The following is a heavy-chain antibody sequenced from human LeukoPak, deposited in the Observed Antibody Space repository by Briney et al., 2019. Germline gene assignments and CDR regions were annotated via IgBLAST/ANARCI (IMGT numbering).Heavy chain of an antibody. J-gene: IGHJ4*02. CDR3: ARLVVVAATINFDY. D-gene: IGHD2-15*01. V-gene: IGHV2-70*11. CDR1: GFSLSTSGMC. CDR2: IDWDDDK. Sequence: SGPALVKPTQTLTLTCTFSGFSLSTSGMCVSWIRKPPGKALEWLARIDWDDDKYYSTSLEARLTISKDTSKNQVVLTMTNMDPVDTATYYCARLVVVAATINFDYWGQGTLVTVSS.